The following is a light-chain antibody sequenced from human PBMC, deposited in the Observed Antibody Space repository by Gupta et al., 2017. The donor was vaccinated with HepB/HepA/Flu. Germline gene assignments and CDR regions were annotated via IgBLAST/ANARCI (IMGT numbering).Light chain of an antibody. CDR3: QQYYTVPPET. CDR1: QDISNY. V-gene: IGKV1-33*01. CDR2: DAS. J-gene: IGKJ3*01. Sequence: DIQMTQSPSSLSASVGDRVTITCQASQDISNYLNWYQQKPGKAPKLLIYDASNLETGAPSRCSGSGSGTDFTFTISSLQPEDIATYYCQQYYTVPPETFGPGTKVDIK.